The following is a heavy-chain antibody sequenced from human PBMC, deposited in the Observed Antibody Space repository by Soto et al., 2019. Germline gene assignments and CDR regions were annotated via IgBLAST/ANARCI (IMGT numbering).Heavy chain of an antibody. CDR2: IYYSGST. J-gene: IGHJ6*03. Sequence: PSETLSLTCTVSGGSISSYYWSWIRQPPGKGLEWIGYIYYSGSTNYNPSLKSRVTISVDTSKNQFSLKLSSVTAADTAVYYCARASPLAAAETYYYYYYMDVWGKGTTVTVSS. CDR1: GGSISSYY. D-gene: IGHD6-13*01. V-gene: IGHV4-59*01. CDR3: ARASPLAAAETYYYYYYMDV.